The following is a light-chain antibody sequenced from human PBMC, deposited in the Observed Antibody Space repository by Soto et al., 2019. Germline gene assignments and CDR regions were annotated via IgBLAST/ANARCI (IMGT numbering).Light chain of an antibody. Sequence: EIVLTQSPGPLSLSPGDRATLSFRASQSVSSSDFAWYQQKAAQSPRLLIYGASSRPPGIPNRVSGSGSGTDFTLTISRLEPEDLAVYDCQQYGSSPLYTFGQGTKLQI. CDR3: QQYGSSPLYT. CDR2: GAS. J-gene: IGKJ2*01. CDR1: QSVSSSD. V-gene: IGKV3-20*01.